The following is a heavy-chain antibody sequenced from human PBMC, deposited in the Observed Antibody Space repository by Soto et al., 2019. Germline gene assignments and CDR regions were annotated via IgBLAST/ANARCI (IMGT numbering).Heavy chain of an antibody. Sequence: GGSLRLSCAASGFTFSSYAMSWVRQAPWKGLEWVSAISGSGGSTYYADSVKGRFTISRDNSKNTLYLQMNSLRAEDTAVYYCAKAYYDFWSNYYFDYWGQGTLVTVSS. CDR1: GFTFSSYA. V-gene: IGHV3-23*01. D-gene: IGHD3-3*01. CDR3: AKAYYDFWSNYYFDY. J-gene: IGHJ4*02. CDR2: ISGSGGST.